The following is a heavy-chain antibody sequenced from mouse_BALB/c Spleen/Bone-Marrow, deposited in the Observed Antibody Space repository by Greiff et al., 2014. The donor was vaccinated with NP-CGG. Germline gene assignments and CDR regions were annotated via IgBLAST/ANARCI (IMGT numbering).Heavy chain of an antibody. V-gene: IGHV14-3*02. CDR3: AIYYYGSSGFAY. CDR2: IDPANGNT. Sequence: VHVKQSGAELVKPGASVKLSCTASGFNIKDTYMHGVKQRPEQGLEWIGRIDPANGNTKYDPKFQGKATITAGTSSNTAYLQLSSLTSEDTAVYYCAIYYYGSSGFAYWGQGTLVTVSA. J-gene: IGHJ3*01. CDR1: GFNIKDTY. D-gene: IGHD1-1*01.